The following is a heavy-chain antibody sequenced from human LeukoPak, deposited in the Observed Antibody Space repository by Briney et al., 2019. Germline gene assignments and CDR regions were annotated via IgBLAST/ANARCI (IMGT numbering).Heavy chain of an antibody. D-gene: IGHD3-10*01. J-gene: IGHJ4*02. CDR2: INHSGST. V-gene: IGHV4-34*01. CDR1: GGSFSGYY. Sequence: SETLSLTCAVYGGSFSGYYWSWIRQPPGKGLEWIGEINHSGSTNYNPSLKSRVTISVDTSKNQFSLKLSSVTAADTAVYYCARGPPRQTMVRGVIINPAGDRLFPFDYWGQGTLVTVSS. CDR3: ARGPPRQTMVRGVIINPAGDRLFPFDY.